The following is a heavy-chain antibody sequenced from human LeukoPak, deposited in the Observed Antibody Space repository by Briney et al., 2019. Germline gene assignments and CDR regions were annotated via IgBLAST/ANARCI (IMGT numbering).Heavy chain of an antibody. D-gene: IGHD3-22*01. CDR1: GGSISSYY. J-gene: IGHJ4*02. V-gene: IGHV4-59*08. CDR2: IYYSGST. CDR3: ARHVDYYDSSGPFDY. Sequence: SETLSLTCTVSGGSISSYYWSWIRQPPGKGLEWIGYIYYSGSTNYNPSLKSRVTISVDTSKNQFSLKLSSVTAADTAVYYCARHVDYYDSSGPFDYWGQGTLVTVSS.